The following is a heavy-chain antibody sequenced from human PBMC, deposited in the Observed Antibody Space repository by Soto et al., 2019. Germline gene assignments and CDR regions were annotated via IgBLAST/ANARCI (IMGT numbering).Heavy chain of an antibody. D-gene: IGHD3-22*01. CDR1: GFTFSSYG. CDR3: AKEMYYYDRPDRGALEI. J-gene: IGHJ3*02. V-gene: IGHV3-30*18. Sequence: PGGSLRLSCAASGFTFSSYGMHWVRQAPGKGLEWVAVISYDGSNKYYADSVKGRFTISRDNSKNTLYLQMNSLRAEDTAVYYCAKEMYYYDRPDRGALEIWGQGTMVTGSS. CDR2: ISYDGSNK.